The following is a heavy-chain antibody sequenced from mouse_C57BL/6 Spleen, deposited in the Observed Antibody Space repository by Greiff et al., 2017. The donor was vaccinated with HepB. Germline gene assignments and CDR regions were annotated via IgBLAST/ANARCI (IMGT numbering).Heavy chain of an antibody. D-gene: IGHD1-1*01. Sequence: VHLVESGAELVRPGASVTLSCKASGYTFTDYEMHWVKQTPVHGLEWIGAIDPETGGTAYNQKFKGKAILTADKSSSTAYMELRSLTSEDSAVYYCTRSPYYYGSSPWYFDVWGTGTTVTVSS. CDR2: IDPETGGT. CDR3: TRSPYYYGSSPWYFDV. CDR1: GYTFTDYE. J-gene: IGHJ1*03. V-gene: IGHV1-15*01.